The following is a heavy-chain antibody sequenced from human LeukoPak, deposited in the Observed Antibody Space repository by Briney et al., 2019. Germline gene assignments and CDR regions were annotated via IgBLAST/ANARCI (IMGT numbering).Heavy chain of an antibody. CDR2: ISTCNGNT. CDR3: AKDRWRDGSSSFDN. CDR1: GYTFSSYS. V-gene: IGHV1-18*01. D-gene: IGHD6-6*01. Sequence: ASVKVSFTASGYTFSSYSINWVRQAPGQGLEWMGWISTCNGNTKYAHKLQGRVTIIPDTSTSTAYMELRSLRSDDTAMYYCAKDRWRDGSSSFDNWGEGTLVT. J-gene: IGHJ4*02.